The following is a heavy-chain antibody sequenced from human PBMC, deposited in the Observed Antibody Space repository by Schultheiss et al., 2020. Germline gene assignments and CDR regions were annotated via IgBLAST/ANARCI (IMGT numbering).Heavy chain of an antibody. CDR2: INPNSGGT. Sequence: ASVKVSCKASGYTFTGYYMHWVRQAPGQGLEWMGRINPNSGGTNYAQKFQGRVTMTRDTSISTAYMELSRLRSDVTAVYYCARGPAAMLDWFDPWGQGTLVTVSS. D-gene: IGHD2-2*01. CDR1: GYTFTGYY. CDR3: ARGPAAMLDWFDP. J-gene: IGHJ5*02. V-gene: IGHV1-2*06.